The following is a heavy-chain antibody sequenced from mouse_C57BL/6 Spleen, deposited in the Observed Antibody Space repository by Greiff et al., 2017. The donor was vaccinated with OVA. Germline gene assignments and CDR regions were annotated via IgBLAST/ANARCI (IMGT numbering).Heavy chain of an antibody. Sequence: VQLQQSGAELVKPGASVKISCKASGYAFSSYWMNWVKQRPGKGLKWIGQIYPGDGVTNYNGKFKGKATLTADTSSSTAYMQLSSLTSEDSAVYFCARSYCYGSSPLFDYWGQGTTLTVSS. CDR2: IYPGDGVT. CDR3: ARSYCYGSSPLFDY. V-gene: IGHV1-80*01. CDR1: GYAFSSYW. J-gene: IGHJ2*01. D-gene: IGHD1-1*01.